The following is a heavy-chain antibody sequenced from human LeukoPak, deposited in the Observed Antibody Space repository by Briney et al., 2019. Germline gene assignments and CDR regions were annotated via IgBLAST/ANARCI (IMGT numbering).Heavy chain of an antibody. Sequence: GASVKVSCKASGYTFTSYAMNWVRQAPGQGLEWMGWINTNTGNPTYAQGFTGRFVFSLDTSVSTAYLQISSLKAEDTAVYYCARISLPILWFGRPGRYYFDYWGQGTLVTVSS. CDR1: GYTFTSYA. CDR3: ARISLPILWFGRPGRYYFDY. J-gene: IGHJ4*02. D-gene: IGHD3-10*01. CDR2: INTNTGNP. V-gene: IGHV7-4-1*02.